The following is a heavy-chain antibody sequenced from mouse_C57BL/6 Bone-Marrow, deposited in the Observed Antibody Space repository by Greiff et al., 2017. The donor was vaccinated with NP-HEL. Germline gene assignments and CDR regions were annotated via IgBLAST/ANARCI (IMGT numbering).Heavy chain of an antibody. D-gene: IGHD1-1*01. V-gene: IGHV3-6*01. CDR2: ISYDGSN. Sequence: EVKLMESGPGLVKPSQSLSLTCSVTGYSITSGYYWNWIRQFPGNKLEWMGYISYDGSNNYNPSLKNRISITRDTSKNQFFLKLNSVTTEDTATYYCARVHNYGSSPYAMDYWGQGTSVTVSS. J-gene: IGHJ4*01. CDR1: GYSITSGYY. CDR3: ARVHNYGSSPYAMDY.